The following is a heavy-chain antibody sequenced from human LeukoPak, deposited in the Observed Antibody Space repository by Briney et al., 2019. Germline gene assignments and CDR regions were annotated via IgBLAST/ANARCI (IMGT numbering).Heavy chain of an antibody. D-gene: IGHD2-2*01. V-gene: IGHV1-69*13. CDR1: GYTFTSYG. CDR3: ARGYCSSTSCYGAYYYYYYMDV. J-gene: IGHJ6*03. Sequence: SVKVSCKASGYTFTSYGISWVRQAPRQGLEWMGGIIPIFGTANYAQKFQGRVTITADESTSTAYMELSSLRSEDTAVYYCARGYCSSTSCYGAYYYYYYMDVWGKGTTVTVSS. CDR2: IIPIFGTA.